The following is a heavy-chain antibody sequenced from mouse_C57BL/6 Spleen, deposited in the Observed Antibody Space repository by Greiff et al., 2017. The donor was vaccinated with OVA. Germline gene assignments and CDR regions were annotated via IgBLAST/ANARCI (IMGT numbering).Heavy chain of an antibody. D-gene: IGHD4-1*01. V-gene: IGHV6-3*01. CDR2: IRLKSDNYAT. CDR1: GFTFSNYW. J-gene: IGHJ1*03. CDR3: TGRSSNWDVWWYFDV. Sequence: DVHLVESGGGLAQPGGSMKLSCVASGFTFSNYWMNWVRQSPEKGLEWVAQIRLKSDNYATHYAESVKGRFTISRDDSKSSVYLQMNNLRAEDTGIYYCTGRSSNWDVWWYFDVWGTGTTVTVSS.